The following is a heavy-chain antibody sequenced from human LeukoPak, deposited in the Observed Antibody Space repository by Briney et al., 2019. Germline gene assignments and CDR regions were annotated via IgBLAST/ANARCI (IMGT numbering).Heavy chain of an antibody. Sequence: PGGSLRLSCSASGFTFGDYDMSWFRQAPGKGLGWVGFIRDTIHGETTDYAASVKGRFTISREDSKNTAHLQMSNLKIEDTAIYYCTRGLIPSTFGMDVWGQGTTVTVSS. J-gene: IGHJ6*02. D-gene: IGHD2-21*01. CDR2: IRDTIHGETT. V-gene: IGHV3-49*03. CDR1: GFTFGDYD. CDR3: TRGLIPSTFGMDV.